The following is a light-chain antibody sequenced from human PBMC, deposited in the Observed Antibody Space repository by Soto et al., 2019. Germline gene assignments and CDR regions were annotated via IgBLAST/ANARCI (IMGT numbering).Light chain of an antibody. V-gene: IGKV1-8*01. CDR3: QQYYSYPLT. J-gene: IGKJ4*01. CDR1: QGISSY. CDR2: AAS. Sequence: AIRMTQSPSSLSASTGDRVTITCRASQGISSYLAWYQQKPGKAPKLLIYAASTLQSGVPSRFSGSGSGTDFTLTISGLQSEDFATYYCQQYYSYPLTFGGGTKVEIK.